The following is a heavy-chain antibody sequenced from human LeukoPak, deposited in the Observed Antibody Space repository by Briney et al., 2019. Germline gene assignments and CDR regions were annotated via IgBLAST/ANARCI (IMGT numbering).Heavy chain of an antibody. D-gene: IGHD3-10*01. CDR3: ARSRPYYSSPLFDY. V-gene: IGHV1-18*01. Sequence: ASVKVSCKASGYTFTGYGISWVRRAPGQGLEWMGWISAYNGNTNYAQKLQGRVTMTTDTSTSTAYMELRSLRSDDTAVYYCARSRPYYSSPLFDYWGQGTLVTVSS. J-gene: IGHJ4*02. CDR2: ISAYNGNT. CDR1: GYTFTGYG.